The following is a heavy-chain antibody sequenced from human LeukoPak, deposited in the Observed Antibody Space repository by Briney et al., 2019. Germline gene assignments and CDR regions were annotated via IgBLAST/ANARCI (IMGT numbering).Heavy chain of an antibody. V-gene: IGHV3-7*04. CDR2: IKQDGSDK. J-gene: IGHJ4*02. Sequence: GGSLRLSCTASGFSFSSYWMSWVRQAPGKGLEWVANIKQDGSDKKYVDSVKGRFTISRDNAKDSLYLQMNSLRADDTAVYYCSRGPLPVTYSYDYWGQGTLVTVSS. CDR1: GFSFSSYW. D-gene: IGHD5-18*01. CDR3: SRGPLPVTYSYDY.